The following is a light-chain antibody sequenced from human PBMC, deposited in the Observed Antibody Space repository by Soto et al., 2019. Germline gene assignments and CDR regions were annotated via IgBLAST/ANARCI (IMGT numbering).Light chain of an antibody. CDR1: QSVRSY. Sequence: EIVLTQSPATQSLSPGERATLSCRASQSVRSYLAWYQQKPGQAPSLLIYDASNRATGIPVRFSGSGSGTDCTLAISSLESEYCAVYYCQQRSNWPPITFGQGTRLEI. J-gene: IGKJ5*01. CDR3: QQRSNWPPIT. V-gene: IGKV3-11*01. CDR2: DAS.